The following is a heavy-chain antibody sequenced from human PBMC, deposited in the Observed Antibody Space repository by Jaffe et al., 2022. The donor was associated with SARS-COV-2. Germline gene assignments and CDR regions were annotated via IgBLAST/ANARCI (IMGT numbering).Heavy chain of an antibody. D-gene: IGHD2-21*02. J-gene: IGHJ6*02. CDR2: ISGSGGST. CDR1: GFTFSSYA. CDR3: AKVGPNDSDYYYYGMDV. V-gene: IGHV3-23*01. Sequence: EVQLLESGGGLVQPGGSLRLSCAASGFTFSSYAMSWVRQAPGKGLEWVSAISGSGGSTYYADSVKGRFTISRDNSKNTLYLQMNSLRAEDTAVYYCAKVGPNDSDYYYYGMDVWGQGTTVTVSS.